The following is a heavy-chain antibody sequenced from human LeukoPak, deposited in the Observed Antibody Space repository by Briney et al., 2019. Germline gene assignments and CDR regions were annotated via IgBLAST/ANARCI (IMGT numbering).Heavy chain of an antibody. V-gene: IGHV3-7*01. D-gene: IGHD3-22*01. J-gene: IGHJ3*02. Sequence: PGGSLRLSCAASGFRFRDYWATWVRQAPGKGREWVANKKQDVRGNNYLHSAKGRYTLSRDNAKNTLSLQKKRPRAEDTGIYYCARDPDYLDRNTEHNSFDAFDIWGHGTKVTVSS. CDR3: ARDPDYLDRNTEHNSFDAFDI. CDR1: GFRFRDYW. CDR2: KKQDVRGN.